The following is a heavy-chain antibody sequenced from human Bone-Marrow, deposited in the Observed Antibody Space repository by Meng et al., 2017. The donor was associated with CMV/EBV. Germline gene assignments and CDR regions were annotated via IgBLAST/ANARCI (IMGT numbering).Heavy chain of an antibody. CDR2: IWYDGSNK. CDR3: ARNLGYDFWSGYYPYYYYYGMDV. J-gene: IGHJ6*02. CDR1: GFTFSSYG. Sequence: GESLKISCAASGFTFSSYGMHWVRQAPGKGLEWVAVIWYDGSNKYYAYSVKGRFTISRDNSKNTLYLQMNSLRAEDTAVYYCARNLGYDFWSGYYPYYYYYGMDVWGQGTTVTVSS. D-gene: IGHD3-3*01. V-gene: IGHV3-33*01.